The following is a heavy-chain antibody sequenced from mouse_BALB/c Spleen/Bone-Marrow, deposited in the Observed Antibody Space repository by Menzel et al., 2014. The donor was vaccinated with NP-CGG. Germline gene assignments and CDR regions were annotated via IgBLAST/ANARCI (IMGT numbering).Heavy chain of an antibody. V-gene: IGHV1-9*01. CDR2: ILPGTGST. CDR1: GYTFSSYW. D-gene: IGHD2-3*01. Sequence: QVQLQQSGAELMKPGASVKISCKATGYTFSSYWIEWVKQRPGHGLERIGEILPGTGSTNYNEKFKGKATFTADTSSNTAYTQLSSLTPKDSAVYYCARRGYDGYHWGQGTTLTVSS. CDR3: ARRGYDGYH. J-gene: IGHJ2*01.